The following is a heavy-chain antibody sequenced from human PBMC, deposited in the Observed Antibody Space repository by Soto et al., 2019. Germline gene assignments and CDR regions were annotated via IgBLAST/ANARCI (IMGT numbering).Heavy chain of an antibody. CDR3: ARMLAVNYYYYYMDL. CDR1: GFSLSNARMG. Sequence: QVTLKESGPVLVKPTETLTLTCTVSGFSLSNARMGVSWIRQPPGKALEWLAHILSNDEKSYSTSLKTRLTISIDTSKIQVVLNMTNTDPVDTATCYCARMLAVNYYYYYMDLWGKGTTVTASS. J-gene: IGHJ6*03. V-gene: IGHV2-26*01. D-gene: IGHD3-22*01. CDR2: ILSNDEK.